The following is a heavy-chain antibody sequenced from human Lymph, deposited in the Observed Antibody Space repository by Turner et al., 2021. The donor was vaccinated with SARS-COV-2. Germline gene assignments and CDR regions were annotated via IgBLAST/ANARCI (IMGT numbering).Heavy chain of an antibody. Sequence: EVQLAESGGGVVQPGGSLRVSCAASGLTFDDYAMHWFRQAPGKGLEWVSLISGDGGVTYYADSVKGRFTISRDNSKNSLSLQVNSLRADVTALYYCAKDPGYCSGGSGYSRTYFDFWGQGTLVTVSA. V-gene: IGHV3-43*02. D-gene: IGHD2-15*01. CDR3: AKDPGYCSGGSGYSRTYFDF. CDR1: GLTFDDYA. J-gene: IGHJ4*02. CDR2: ISGDGGVT.